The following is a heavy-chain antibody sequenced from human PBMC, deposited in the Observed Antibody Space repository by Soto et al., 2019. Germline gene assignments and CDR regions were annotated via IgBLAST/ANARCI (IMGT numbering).Heavy chain of an antibody. D-gene: IGHD6-19*01. Sequence: ESLTISRKGSGYSFTSYWIGLVRQMPGKGLEWMGIIYPGDSDTRYSPSFQGQVTISADKSISTAYLQWSSLKASDTAMYYCARDSAVAGRHYYYYYGMDVWGQGTTVTVSS. CDR3: ARDSAVAGRHYYYYYGMDV. V-gene: IGHV5-51*01. CDR1: GYSFTSYW. CDR2: IYPGDSDT. J-gene: IGHJ6*02.